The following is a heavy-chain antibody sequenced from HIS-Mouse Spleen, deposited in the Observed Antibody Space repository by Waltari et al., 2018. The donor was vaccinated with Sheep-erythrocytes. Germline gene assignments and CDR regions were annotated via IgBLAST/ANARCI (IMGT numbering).Heavy chain of an antibody. J-gene: IGHJ4*02. D-gene: IGHD1-26*01. CDR2: TSPTLGIA. V-gene: IGHV1-69*04. CDR3: AQTGATTPHFDY. Sequence: QVQLVQSGAEVKKPGSSVKVSCKASGGTFSSYAISWVRQAPGQGLEWMGRTSPTLGIANDAQKFQGRGTLTADKSTSTAYMELSSLRSEDTAVYYCAQTGATTPHFDYWGQGTLVTVSS. CDR1: GGTFSSYA.